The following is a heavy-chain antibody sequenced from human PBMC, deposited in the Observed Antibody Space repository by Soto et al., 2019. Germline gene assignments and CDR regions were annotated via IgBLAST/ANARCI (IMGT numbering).Heavy chain of an antibody. CDR1: GFTFSSYA. CDR2: ISGSGGST. V-gene: IGHV3-23*01. CDR3: AKEGILTGYYIEKGAMDAFDI. J-gene: IGHJ3*02. D-gene: IGHD3-9*01. Sequence: PGGSLRLSCAASGFTFSSYAMSWVRQAPGKGLEWVSAISGSGGSTYYADSVKGRFTISRDNSKNTLYLQMNSLRAEDTAVYYCAKEGILTGYYIEKGAMDAFDIRGQGTMVTVSS.